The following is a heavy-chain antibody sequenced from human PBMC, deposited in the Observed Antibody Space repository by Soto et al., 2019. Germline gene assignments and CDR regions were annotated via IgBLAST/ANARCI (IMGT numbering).Heavy chain of an antibody. CDR1: GYTFTGYY. V-gene: IGHV1-2*04. Sequence: ASVKVSCKASGYTFTGYYMHWVRQAPGQGLEWMGWINPNSGGTNYAQKFQGWVTMTRDTSISTAYMELSRLRSDDTAVYYCARELRKLKRYFQHWGQGILVTVPS. J-gene: IGHJ1*01. CDR3: ARELRKLKRYFQH. D-gene: IGHD6-6*01. CDR2: INPNSGGT.